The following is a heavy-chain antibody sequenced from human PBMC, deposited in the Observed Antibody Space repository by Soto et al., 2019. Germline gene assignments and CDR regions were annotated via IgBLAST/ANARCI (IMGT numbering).Heavy chain of an antibody. D-gene: IGHD2-15*01. CDR1: GYTFTSYA. CDR2: INAGNGNT. Sequence: ASVKVSCKASGYTFTSYAMHWVRQAPGQRLEWIGWINAGNGNTKYSQKFQGRVTITRDTSASTAYMELSSLRSEDTAVYYCARVGRYCSGGSCYYRAEYFQHWGQGTLVTVSS. V-gene: IGHV1-3*01. J-gene: IGHJ1*01. CDR3: ARVGRYCSGGSCYYRAEYFQH.